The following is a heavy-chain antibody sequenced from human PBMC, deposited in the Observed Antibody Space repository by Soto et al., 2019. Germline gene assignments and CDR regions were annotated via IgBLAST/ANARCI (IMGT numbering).Heavy chain of an antibody. V-gene: IGHV4-34*01. Sequence: SETLSLTCAVSGYSISSGYYWSWIRQPPGKGLEWIGEINHSGSTNYNPSLKSRVTISVDTSKNQFSLKLSSVTAADTAVYYCASLGGQQLVPGYGMDVWGQGTTVTVSS. D-gene: IGHD6-13*01. CDR3: ASLGGQQLVPGYGMDV. CDR1: GYSISSGYY. CDR2: INHSGST. J-gene: IGHJ6*02.